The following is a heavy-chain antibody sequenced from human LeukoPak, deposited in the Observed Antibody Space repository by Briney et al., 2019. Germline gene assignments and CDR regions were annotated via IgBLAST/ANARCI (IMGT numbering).Heavy chain of an antibody. Sequence: SETLSLTCAVSGYSISIGYYWGWIRQPPGKGLEWIGRIYHSGSTYYNPSLKSRVPIPVDTSKNQFSLKLSSVTAADTAVYYCAGGGDSGYDWDDYWGQGTLVTVSS. V-gene: IGHV4-38-2*01. CDR2: IYHSGST. J-gene: IGHJ4*02. CDR3: AGGGDSGYDWDDY. D-gene: IGHD5-12*01. CDR1: GYSISIGYY.